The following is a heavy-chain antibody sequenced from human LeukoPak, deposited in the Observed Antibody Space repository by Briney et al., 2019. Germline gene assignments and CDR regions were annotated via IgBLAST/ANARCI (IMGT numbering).Heavy chain of an antibody. Sequence: AGGSLRLSCAASGFTFSSYAMSWVRQAPGKGLGWVSAISGSGGSTYYADSVKGRFTISRDNSKNTLYLQMNSLRAEDTAVYYCAKAPIYYGSGSYDYWGQGTLVTVSS. J-gene: IGHJ4*02. V-gene: IGHV3-23*01. D-gene: IGHD3-10*01. CDR2: ISGSGGST. CDR1: GFTFSSYA. CDR3: AKAPIYYGSGSYDY.